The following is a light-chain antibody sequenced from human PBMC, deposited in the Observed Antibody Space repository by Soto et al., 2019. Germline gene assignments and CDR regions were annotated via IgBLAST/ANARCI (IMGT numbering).Light chain of an antibody. J-gene: IGLJ2*01. CDR3: QVWDSSSDRDVV. V-gene: IGLV3-21*04. CDR1: NIGSKS. CDR2: YDS. Sequence: SYELTQPPSVSVAPGKTARITCGGNNIGSKSVHWYQQKPGQAPVLVIYYDSDRPSGTPERFSGSNSGNTATLTISRVEAGDEADYYCQVWDSSSDRDVVFGGGTKVTVL.